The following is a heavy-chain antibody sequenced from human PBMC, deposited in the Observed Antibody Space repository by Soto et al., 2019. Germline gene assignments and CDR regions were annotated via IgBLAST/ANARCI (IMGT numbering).Heavy chain of an antibody. Sequence: ETLSLTCTVSGGSISSSSYYWGWIRQPPGKGLEWIGSIYYSGSTYYNPSLKSRVTISVDTSKNQFSLKLRSVTAADTAVYYCARQAAGSIYYYYYYGMDVWGQGTTVTVSS. CDR1: GGSISSSSYY. CDR3: ARQAAGSIYYYYYYGMDV. J-gene: IGHJ6*02. D-gene: IGHD6-13*01. V-gene: IGHV4-39*01. CDR2: IYYSGST.